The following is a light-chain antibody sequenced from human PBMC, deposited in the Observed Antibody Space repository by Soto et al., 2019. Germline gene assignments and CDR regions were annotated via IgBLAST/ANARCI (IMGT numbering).Light chain of an antibody. J-gene: IGLJ3*02. CDR3: TSYSRYRVLV. CDR1: SSDIGGYKY. CDR2: EVS. V-gene: IGLV2-14*01. Sequence: QSALTQPASVSGSLGQSITISCTGTSSDIGGYKYVSWYQQHPGKAPKLIIFEVSNRPSGVSDRFSGSNSGNTASLTISGLQAEDEDDYYCTSYSRYRVLVFGGGTKVTVL.